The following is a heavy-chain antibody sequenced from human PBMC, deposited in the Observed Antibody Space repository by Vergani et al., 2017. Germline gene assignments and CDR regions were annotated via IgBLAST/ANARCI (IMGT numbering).Heavy chain of an antibody. Sequence: QVQLQESGPGLVKPSQTLSLTCTVSGGSVSSGAYYWNWIRQHPGKGPEWIGYTYYRGSTYYNPSLKSRVTISVDTSKNQFSLKLTSVTAADSALYFCASIARAPTRRNPPPDYWGQGILVTVSS. CDR1: GGSVSSGAYY. J-gene: IGHJ4*02. D-gene: IGHD3-16*02. V-gene: IGHV4-31*03. CDR2: TYYRGST. CDR3: ASIARAPTRRNPPPDY.